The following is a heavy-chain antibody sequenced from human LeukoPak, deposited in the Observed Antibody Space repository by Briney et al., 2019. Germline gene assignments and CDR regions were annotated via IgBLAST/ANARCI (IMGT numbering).Heavy chain of an antibody. CDR2: INPNSGGT. D-gene: IGHD3-3*01. J-gene: IGHJ4*02. CDR3: AREFHDFWSGYYARYYFDY. CDR1: GYTFTGYY. Sequence: ASVKVSCKASGYTFTGYYMHWVRQAPGQGLEWMGWINPNSGGTNYAQKFQGRVTMTRDTSISTAYMELSRLRSDDTAVYYCAREFHDFWSGYYARYYFDYWGQGTLVTVSS. V-gene: IGHV1-2*02.